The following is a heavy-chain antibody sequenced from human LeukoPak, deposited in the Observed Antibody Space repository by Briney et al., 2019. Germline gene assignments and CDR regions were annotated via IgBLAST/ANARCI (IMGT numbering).Heavy chain of an antibody. CDR2: ISSSSSYT. V-gene: IGHV3-11*06. CDR1: GFTFSDYY. CDR3: ARGGGYSYVTN. J-gene: IGHJ4*02. Sequence: PGGSLRLSCAASGFTFSDYYMSWIRQAPGKGLEWFSYISSSSSYTNYADSVKGRFTISRDNAKNSLYLQMNSLRVEDTAVYYCARGGGYSYVTNWGQGTLVTVSS. D-gene: IGHD5-18*01.